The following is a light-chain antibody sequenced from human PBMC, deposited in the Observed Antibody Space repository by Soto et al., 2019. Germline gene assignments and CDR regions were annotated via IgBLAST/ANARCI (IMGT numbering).Light chain of an antibody. CDR3: QQYGSTPWT. CDR2: LAS. J-gene: IGKJ1*01. V-gene: IGKV3-20*01. Sequence: EIVLTQSPGTLSLSPGERATLSCRASQSITNNYVAWYQQKPGQAPRLLIYLASNRPAGIPDRFSGSGSGAYFTLTINRLAPEGFAVYHWQQYGSTPWTCGQGTKVDIK. CDR1: QSITNNY.